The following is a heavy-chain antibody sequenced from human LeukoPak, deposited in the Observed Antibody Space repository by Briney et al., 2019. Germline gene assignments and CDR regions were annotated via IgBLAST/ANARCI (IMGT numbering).Heavy chain of an antibody. CDR3: AREVEEVPTAVWVYYYYFMDV. CDR2: INPDGRRA. CDR1: GFTFSNNW. D-gene: IGHD2-21*02. Sequence: PGGSLRLSCAASGFTFSNNWMHWVRQAPGKGLVWVSRINPDGRRADYADSVKGRFTISRDNAKNTLDLQMNSLRAEDTAVYYCAREVEEVPTAVWVYYYYFMDVWGKATTVTVSS. V-gene: IGHV3-74*01. J-gene: IGHJ6*03.